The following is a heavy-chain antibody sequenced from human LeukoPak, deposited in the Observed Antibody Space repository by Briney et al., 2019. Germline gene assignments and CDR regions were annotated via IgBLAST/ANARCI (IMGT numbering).Heavy chain of an antibody. V-gene: IGHV3-11*04. J-gene: IGHJ4*02. CDR1: GLTFSDYY. CDR3: ARVKGSVFVSDFDY. D-gene: IGHD3-3*01. CDR2: ISRTGVTI. Sequence: PGGSLRLSCAASGLTFSDYYMSWIRQAPGKGLEWVSHISRTGVTIYYADSVKGRFTISRDNAKNSLYLQMSSLRAEDTAVYYCARVKGSVFVSDFDYWGQGTLVTVSS.